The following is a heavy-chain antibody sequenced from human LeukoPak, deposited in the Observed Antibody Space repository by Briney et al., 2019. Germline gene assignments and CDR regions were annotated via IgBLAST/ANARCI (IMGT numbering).Heavy chain of an antibody. CDR2: ISSSSSYI. D-gene: IGHD1-26*01. CDR1: GFTFSSYS. V-gene: IGHV3-21*06. CDR3: ARDPYSGNYGAYYYYYMDV. J-gene: IGHJ6*03. Sequence: GGSLRLSCAASGFTFSSYSMNWVRQAPGKGLEWLSSISSSSSYIYYADSVKGRFTISRDNAKNSLYLQMDSLRVEDTAVYYCARDPYSGNYGAYYYYYMDVWGKGTTVTISS.